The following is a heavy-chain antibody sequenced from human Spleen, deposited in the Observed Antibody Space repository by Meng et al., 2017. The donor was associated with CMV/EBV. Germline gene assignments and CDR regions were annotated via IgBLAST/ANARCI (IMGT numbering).Heavy chain of an antibody. J-gene: IGHJ4*02. D-gene: IGHD1-26*01. CDR3: ARVGGATAFDY. V-gene: IGHV1-69*05. CDR1: GYTFTGYY. Sequence: SVKVSCKASGYTFTGYYMHWVRQAPGQGLEWMGGIIPIFGTANYAQKFQGRVTITTDESTSTAYMELSSLRSEDTAVYYCARVGGATAFDYWGQGTLVTVSS. CDR2: IIPIFGTA.